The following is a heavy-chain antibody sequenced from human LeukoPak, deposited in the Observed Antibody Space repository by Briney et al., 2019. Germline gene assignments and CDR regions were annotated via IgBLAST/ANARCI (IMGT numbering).Heavy chain of an antibody. Sequence: SQTLSLTCTVSGGSISSGSYYWSRIRQPAGKGLEWIGRIYTSGSTNYNPSLKSRVTISVDTSKNQFSLKLSSVTAADTAVYYCARNKPYYGSGVGHYYYYYYMDVWGKGTTVTVSS. D-gene: IGHD3-10*01. CDR2: IYTSGST. V-gene: IGHV4-61*02. J-gene: IGHJ6*03. CDR3: ARNKPYYGSGVGHYYYYYYMDV. CDR1: GGSISSGSYY.